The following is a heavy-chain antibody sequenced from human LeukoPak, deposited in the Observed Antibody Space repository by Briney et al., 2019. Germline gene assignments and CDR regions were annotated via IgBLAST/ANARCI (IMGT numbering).Heavy chain of an antibody. J-gene: IGHJ4*02. D-gene: IGHD4-11*01. V-gene: IGHV3-30*02. Sequence: PGGSLRLSCAASGFSFSDFGMHWIRQAPGKGLEWVTLIRSDGSSTYYAGSVKGRFTISRDTSKNTLYLQMNSLRVEDTAVYYCAKDRDDYGNDCWGQGILVTVST. CDR1: GFSFSDFG. CDR2: IRSDGSST. CDR3: AKDRDDYGNDC.